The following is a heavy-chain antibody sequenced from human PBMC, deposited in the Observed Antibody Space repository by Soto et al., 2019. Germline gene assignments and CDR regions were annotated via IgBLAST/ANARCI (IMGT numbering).Heavy chain of an antibody. CDR1: GFTLPGYS. D-gene: IGHD6-6*01. CDR3: ARSSKFYDY. Sequence: PVGSLRLSCAPSGFTLPGYSMNWVRQAPGKGLEWVSYISSSSDTIYYADSVKGRFTISRDNAKNLLYLQMKSLRAEDTAVYYCARSSKFYDYWGQGNLVTV. J-gene: IGHJ4*02. V-gene: IGHV3-48*01. CDR2: ISSSSDTI.